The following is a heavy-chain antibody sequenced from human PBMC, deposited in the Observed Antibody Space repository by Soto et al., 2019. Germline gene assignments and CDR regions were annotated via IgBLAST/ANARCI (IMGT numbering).Heavy chain of an antibody. CDR2: ISYDGTNT. CDR3: ARDPKTSGGQHWAFNYFDS. J-gene: IGHJ4*02. D-gene: IGHD7-27*01. CDR1: GFSFSISP. Sequence: QVQLVESGGGVVQPGRSLRLSCAASGFSFSISPMHWVRQAPGKGPEWVALISYDGTNTFYADSVKGRFTISRDNSKSTLYLQVDSLRHEDAAVYYCARDPKTSGGQHWAFNYFDSWGQGTLVTVSS. V-gene: IGHV3-30-3*01.